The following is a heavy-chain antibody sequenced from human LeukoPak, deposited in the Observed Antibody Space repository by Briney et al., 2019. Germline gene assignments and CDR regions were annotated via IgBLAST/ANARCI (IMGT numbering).Heavy chain of an antibody. D-gene: IGHD6-6*01. Sequence: ASVKVSCKVSGYTFTDYYMHWVQQAPGKGLEWMGLVDPEDGETIYAEKFQGRVTITADTSTDTAYMELSSLRSEDTAVYYCATDPYSSSDYWGQGTLVTVSS. CDR1: GYTFTDYY. CDR3: ATDPYSSSDY. CDR2: VDPEDGET. J-gene: IGHJ4*02. V-gene: IGHV1-69-2*01.